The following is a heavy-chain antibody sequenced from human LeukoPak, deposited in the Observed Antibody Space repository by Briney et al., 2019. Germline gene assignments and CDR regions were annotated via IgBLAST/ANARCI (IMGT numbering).Heavy chain of an antibody. V-gene: IGHV3-21*01. CDR3: ARAYSNYDYYYYYMDV. D-gene: IGHD4-11*01. CDR2: ITSSGTYI. CDR1: GFTFNNYD. Sequence: KPGGSLKLSCATSGFTFNNYDMNWVRQAPGRALEWVSSITSSGTYIFYADSVKGRFTISRDNAKNSLYLQMNSLRAEDTAVYYCARAYSNYDYYYYYMDVWGKGDTVTISS. J-gene: IGHJ6*03.